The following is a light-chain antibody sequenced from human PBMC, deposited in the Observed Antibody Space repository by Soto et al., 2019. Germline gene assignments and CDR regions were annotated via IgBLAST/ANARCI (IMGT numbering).Light chain of an antibody. Sequence: QSALTQPASVAGSPGQSITISCTGTSSDVGGNKYVSWYQQYPGKVPKLLINKVTNRPSGVSYRFSGSKSGNTASLTISALLAEDEADYFCASSTSDSLYVFGTGTKVTVL. CDR2: KVT. CDR3: ASSTSDSLYV. V-gene: IGLV2-14*01. J-gene: IGLJ1*01. CDR1: SSDVGGNKY.